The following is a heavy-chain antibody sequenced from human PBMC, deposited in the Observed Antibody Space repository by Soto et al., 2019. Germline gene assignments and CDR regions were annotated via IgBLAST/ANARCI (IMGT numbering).Heavy chain of an antibody. D-gene: IGHD3-10*01. V-gene: IGHV4-31*03. J-gene: IGHJ6*02. Sequence: SETLSLTCTVSGGSISSGGYYWRWIRQHPGKGLEWIGYIYYSGSTYYNPSLKSRVTISVDTSKNQFSLKLSSVTAADTAVYYCARDLRFRGFYGLDVWGQGTTVTVSS. CDR2: IYYSGST. CDR3: ARDLRFRGFYGLDV. CDR1: GGSISSGGYY.